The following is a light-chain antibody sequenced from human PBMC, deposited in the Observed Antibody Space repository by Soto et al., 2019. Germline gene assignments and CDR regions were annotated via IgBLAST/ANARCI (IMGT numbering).Light chain of an antibody. CDR3: QRSYSTPPWT. CDR2: AAS. CDR1: QSIVTY. V-gene: IGKV1-39*01. Sequence: DIQMTQSPSSLSASVGDRVTITCRASQSIVTYLNWYLQKPGKAPKLLIYAASNLQSGVPSRFSGSGSGTDFTLTISSLQPEDFATYFCQRSYSTPPWTFGQGTKV. J-gene: IGKJ1*01.